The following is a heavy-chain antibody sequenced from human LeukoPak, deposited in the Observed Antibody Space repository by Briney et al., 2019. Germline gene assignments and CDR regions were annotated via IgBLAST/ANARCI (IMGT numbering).Heavy chain of an antibody. V-gene: IGHV1-69*04. Sequence: SVKVSCKASGGTFSSYTISWVRQAPGQGLEWMGRIIPILGIANYAQKLQGRVTMTTDTSTSTAYMELRSLRSDDTAVYYCARDYGYDSSGYSLLYFDYWGQGTLVTVSS. CDR3: ARDYGYDSSGYSLLYFDY. CDR1: GGTFSSYT. D-gene: IGHD3-22*01. J-gene: IGHJ4*02. CDR2: IIPILGIA.